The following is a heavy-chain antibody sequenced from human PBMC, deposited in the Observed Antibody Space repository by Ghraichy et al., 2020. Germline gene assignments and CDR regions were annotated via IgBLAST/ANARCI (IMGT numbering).Heavy chain of an antibody. J-gene: IGHJ4*02. CDR3: ARISDYGGYYFDY. V-gene: IGHV4-39*01. D-gene: IGHD4-17*01. CDR2: VYRDGTT. Sequence: SETLSLTCTVFGDSISTSYYWGWIRQPRGKGLEWIGIVYRDGTTHYRPTLKSRVAISVDTSKNQFFLKVTSVTAADTAMYFCARISDYGGYYFDYWGQGTLVVVSS. CDR1: GDSISTSYY.